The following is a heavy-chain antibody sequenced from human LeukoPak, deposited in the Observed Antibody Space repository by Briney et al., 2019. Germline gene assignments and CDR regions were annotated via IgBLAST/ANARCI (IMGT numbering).Heavy chain of an antibody. CDR2: IYNSGST. CDR3: ATPWAYVSGYYYPGGY. CDR1: GGSVSSGSYY. J-gene: IGHJ4*02. Sequence: SETLSLTCTVSGGSVSSGSYYWSWIRQPPGKGLEWIGYIYNSGSTKYNPSLKSRVIISVDTSKNQFSLKMSSVTAADTVVYYCATPWAYVSGYYYPGGYWGQGTLVTVSS. D-gene: IGHD3-3*01. V-gene: IGHV4-61*01.